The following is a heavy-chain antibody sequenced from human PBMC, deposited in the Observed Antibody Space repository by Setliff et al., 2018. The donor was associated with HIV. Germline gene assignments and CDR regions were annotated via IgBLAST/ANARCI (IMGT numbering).Heavy chain of an antibody. CDR3: ARLSSYRSSSYYFDY. Sequence: SETLSLTCTVSGGSISSGSYYWSWIRQPAGKGLEWIGHIYFSGSTLYKPSLKSRVTMSVDTSKNQFSLKLNSVTAADTAVYHCARLSSYRSSSYYFDYWGQGALVTVSS. D-gene: IGHD6-6*01. V-gene: IGHV4-61*09. CDR1: GGSISSGSYY. CDR2: IYFSGST. J-gene: IGHJ4*02.